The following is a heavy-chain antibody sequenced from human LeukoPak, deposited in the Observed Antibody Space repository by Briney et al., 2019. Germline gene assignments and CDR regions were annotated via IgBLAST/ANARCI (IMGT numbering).Heavy chain of an antibody. D-gene: IGHD3-22*01. CDR2: ISSSSSYI. Sequence: GGSLRLSCAASGFTFSSYSMNWVRQAPGKGLEWVSSISSSSSYIYYADSVKGRFTISRDNAKNSLYLQMNSLRAEDTAVYYCATSGPYYYDSSGYPNYWGQGTLVTVSS. CDR1: GFTFSSYS. J-gene: IGHJ4*02. V-gene: IGHV3-21*01. CDR3: ATSGPYYYDSSGYPNY.